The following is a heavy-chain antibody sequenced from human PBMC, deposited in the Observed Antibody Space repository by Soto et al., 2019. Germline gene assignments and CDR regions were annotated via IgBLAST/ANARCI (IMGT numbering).Heavy chain of an antibody. D-gene: IGHD3-3*01. CDR2: IWYDGSNK. CDR3: ARAMRDPYHFWSGLDY. V-gene: IGHV3-33*01. Sequence: QVQLVESGGGVVQPGRSLRLSCAASGFTFSSYGMHWVRQAPGKGLEWVAVIWYDGSNKYYADSVKGRFTISRDNSKNTLYLQMNSLRAEDTAVYYCARAMRDPYHFWSGLDYWGQGTLVTVSS. J-gene: IGHJ4*02. CDR1: GFTFSSYG.